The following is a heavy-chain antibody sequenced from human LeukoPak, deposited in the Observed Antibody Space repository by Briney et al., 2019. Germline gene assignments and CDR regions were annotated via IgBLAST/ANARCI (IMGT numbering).Heavy chain of an antibody. Sequence: GGSLRLSCAASGFTFSSYGMHWVRQAPGKGLEWVAVIWYDGSNKYYADSVKGRFTISRDNSKNTLYLQMNSLRAEDTAVYYCAKDPGYCSSTSCYGNPFDYWGQGTLVTVSS. V-gene: IGHV3-33*06. CDR2: IWYDGSNK. D-gene: IGHD2-2*01. J-gene: IGHJ4*02. CDR3: AKDPGYCSSTSCYGNPFDY. CDR1: GFTFSSYG.